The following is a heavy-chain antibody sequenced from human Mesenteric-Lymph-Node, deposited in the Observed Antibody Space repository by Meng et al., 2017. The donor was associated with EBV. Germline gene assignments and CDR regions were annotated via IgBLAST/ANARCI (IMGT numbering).Heavy chain of an antibody. D-gene: IGHD3-22*01. CDR1: GYTFTNFG. CDR3: ARISDYDSSGLDY. J-gene: IGHJ4*02. V-gene: IGHV1-18*01. CDR2: ISAYNSNT. Sequence: HVHLVQSGGEMKKPGASVKVSCKASGYTFTNFGITWVRQAPGQGLEWLGWISAYNSNTDYAQSLQGRVIMTKDTSTSTAYMDLRSLRPDDTAVYYCARISDYDSSGLDYWGQGTLVTVSS.